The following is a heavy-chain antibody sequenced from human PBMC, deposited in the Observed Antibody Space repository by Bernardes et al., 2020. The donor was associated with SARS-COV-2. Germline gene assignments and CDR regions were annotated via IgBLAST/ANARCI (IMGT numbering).Heavy chain of an antibody. Sequence: SETLSLTCAVSGDSVSSASYYWGWVRQPPGKGLEWIGSIFYDGSTYYSPSLQSRVTISVEMSKNQFSLKLSSVTAADPAVYYCARQDIGAIFGVVITPAGMDGWGQGTTVTVSS. CDR2: IFYDGST. J-gene: IGHJ6*02. CDR1: GDSVSSASYY. CDR3: ARQDIGAIFGVVITPAGMDG. V-gene: IGHV4-39*01. D-gene: IGHD3-3*01.